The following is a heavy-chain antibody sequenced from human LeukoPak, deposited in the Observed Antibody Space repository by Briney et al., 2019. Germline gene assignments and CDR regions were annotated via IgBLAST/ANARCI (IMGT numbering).Heavy chain of an antibody. D-gene: IGHD2-2*01. CDR2: ISAYNGNT. J-gene: IGHJ5*02. V-gene: IGHV1-18*01. CDR1: GYTFTSYG. Sequence: ASVKVSCKASGYTFTSYGISWVRQAPGQGLEWMRWISAYNGNTNYAQKLQGRVTMTTDTSTSTAYMELRSLRSDDTAVYYCARDPRIVIVRAAMSSPNNWFDPWGQGTLVTVSS. CDR3: ARDPRIVIVRAAMSSPNNWFDP.